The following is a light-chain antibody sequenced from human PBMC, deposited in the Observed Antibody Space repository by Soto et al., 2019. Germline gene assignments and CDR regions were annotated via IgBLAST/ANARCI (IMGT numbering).Light chain of an antibody. CDR2: GAS. V-gene: IGKV3-20*01. CDR3: QQYGSSPET. Sequence: EIVLTQSPGTLSLSPGERATLSCRASQSVSSSYLAWYQQKPGQAPRLLIYGASSRATGIPGRFSGSGSGTDFKLTISRLEPEDFAVYYCQQYGSSPETFGQGTKVEIK. CDR1: QSVSSSY. J-gene: IGKJ1*01.